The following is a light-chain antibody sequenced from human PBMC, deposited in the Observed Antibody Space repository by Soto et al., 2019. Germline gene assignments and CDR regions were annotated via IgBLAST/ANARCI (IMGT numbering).Light chain of an antibody. CDR3: QQRSNWLT. J-gene: IGKJ4*01. Sequence: EIVLTQSPATLSLSPGERATLSCRASQSVSSYLAWYQQKPGQAPRLLIYDASNRATGIPARFSGSGSGTDFTLTISSLAPEDFAVYYCQQRSNWLTFGGGTKVELK. V-gene: IGKV3-11*01. CDR2: DAS. CDR1: QSVSSY.